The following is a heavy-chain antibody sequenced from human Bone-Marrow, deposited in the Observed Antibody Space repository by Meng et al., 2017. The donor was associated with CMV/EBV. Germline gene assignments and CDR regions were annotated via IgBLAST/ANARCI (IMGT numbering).Heavy chain of an antibody. CDR3: ARERRITIFGVVSYYYYGMDV. Sequence: GGSLRLSCAASGFTFSSYAMHWVRQAPGKGLEWVAVISYDGSNKYYADSVKGRFTISRDNSKNTLYLQMNSLRAEDTAVYYCARERRITIFGVVSYYYYGMDVWGHGTTVTVSS. D-gene: IGHD3-3*01. CDR2: ISYDGSNK. CDR1: GFTFSSYA. V-gene: IGHV3-30-3*01. J-gene: IGHJ6*02.